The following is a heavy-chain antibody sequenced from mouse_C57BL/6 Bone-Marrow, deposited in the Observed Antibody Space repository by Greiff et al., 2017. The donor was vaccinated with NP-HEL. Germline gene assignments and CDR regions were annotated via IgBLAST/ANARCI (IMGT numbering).Heavy chain of an antibody. V-gene: IGHV14-3*01. D-gene: IGHD1-1*01. CDR1: GFNIKNTY. J-gene: IGHJ3*01. Sequence: VQLQQSVAELVRPGASVKLSCTASGFNIKNTYMHWVKQRPEQGLEWIGRIDPANGNTKYAPKFQGKATITADTSSNTAYLQLSSLTSEDTAIYYCARSSFYYYGSSYTWFAYWGQGTLVTVSA. CDR2: IDPANGNT. CDR3: ARSSFYYYGSSYTWFAY.